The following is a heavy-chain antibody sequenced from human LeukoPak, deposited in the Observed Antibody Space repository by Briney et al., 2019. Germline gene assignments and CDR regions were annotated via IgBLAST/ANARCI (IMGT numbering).Heavy chain of an antibody. CDR3: ARAYAPTDY. CDR1: GFTFSTYE. Sequence: GGSLRLSCAASGFTFSTYEMNWVRQAPGKGLEWVSYISSSGSNIYYADSVKGRFTISRDNAKNSLYLQMNSLRAEDTAVYYCARAYAPTDYWGQGTLVTVSS. D-gene: IGHD2-8*01. CDR2: ISSSGSNI. J-gene: IGHJ4*02. V-gene: IGHV3-48*03.